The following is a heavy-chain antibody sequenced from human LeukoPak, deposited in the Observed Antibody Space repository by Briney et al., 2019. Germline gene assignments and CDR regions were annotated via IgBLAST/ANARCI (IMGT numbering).Heavy chain of an antibody. J-gene: IGHJ5*02. D-gene: IGHD6-13*01. V-gene: IGHV3-11*01. CDR3: ARDFHDSSSWYTVDP. CDR1: AFTFREYY. Sequence: GGSLRLSCAASAFTFREYYMSWLRRAPGKGLEGLSSISTSGSLTYYADSVKGRFTVSRDNSKNSLYLQMNSLRAEDTAVYYCARDFHDSSSWYTVDPWGQGTLVTVSS. CDR2: ISTSGSLT.